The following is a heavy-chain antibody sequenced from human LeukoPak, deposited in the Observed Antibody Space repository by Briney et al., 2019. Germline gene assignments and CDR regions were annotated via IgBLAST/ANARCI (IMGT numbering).Heavy chain of an antibody. CDR2: TNHSGST. D-gene: IGHD6-19*01. CDR3: ARGLSRIAVAGNNWFDP. CDR1: GGSFSGYY. V-gene: IGHV4-34*01. J-gene: IGHJ5*02. Sequence: SETLSLTCAVYGGSFSGYYWSWIRQPPGKGLEWIGETNHSGSTNYNPSLKSRVTISVDTSKNQFSLKLSSVTAADTAVYYCARGLSRIAVAGNNWFDPWGQGTLVTVSS.